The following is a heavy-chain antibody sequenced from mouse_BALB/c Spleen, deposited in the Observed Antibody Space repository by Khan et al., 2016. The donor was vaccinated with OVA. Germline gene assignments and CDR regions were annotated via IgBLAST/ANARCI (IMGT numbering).Heavy chain of an antibody. J-gene: IGHJ4*01. D-gene: IGHD2-14*01. CDR2: IWGGGGT. CDR1: GFSLSRYN. CDR3: GRADYRYDGCYAMDC. V-gene: IGHV2-6-4*01. Sequence: VQLQESGPGLVAPSQSLSITCTVSGFSLSRYNIHWVRQPPGKGLEWLGMIWGGGGTDYNSTLKIRLSISKDNSKSQVFLKVNSLQTDDTAIYYSGRADYRYDGCYAMDCWGQGTSVTVS.